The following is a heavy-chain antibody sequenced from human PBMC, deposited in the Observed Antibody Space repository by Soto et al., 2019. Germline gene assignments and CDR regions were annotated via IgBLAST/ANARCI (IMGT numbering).Heavy chain of an antibody. V-gene: IGHV2-5*02. D-gene: IGHD3-10*01. CDR3: AHSLEDYYGSGTTFDY. CDR1: GFSLSTSGVG. CDR2: IYWDDDK. J-gene: IGHJ4*02. Sequence: QITLKESGPPLVKPTQTLTLTCTFSGFSLSTSGVGVGWIRQPPGKALEWLALIYWDDDKRYSPSLKSRLTITKDTSKNQVVLTMTNMDPVDTATYYCAHSLEDYYGSGTTFDYWGQGTLVTVSS.